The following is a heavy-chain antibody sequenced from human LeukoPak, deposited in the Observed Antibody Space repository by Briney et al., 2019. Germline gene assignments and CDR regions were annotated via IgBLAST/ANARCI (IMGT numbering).Heavy chain of an antibody. CDR2: IYTKEVT. CDR1: GGSMSTFY. V-gene: IGHV4-4*09. Sequence: SESLSLTCTVSGGSMSTFYWRWIRQPAGKGLEWVGYIYTKEVTIYSPSFRSRVAITVDTSKNQFSLNLSSVTAADTAVYFCARSDGIVGEEAWFDPWGPGTMVTVSS. D-gene: IGHD1-26*01. CDR3: ARSDGIVGEEAWFDP. J-gene: IGHJ5*02.